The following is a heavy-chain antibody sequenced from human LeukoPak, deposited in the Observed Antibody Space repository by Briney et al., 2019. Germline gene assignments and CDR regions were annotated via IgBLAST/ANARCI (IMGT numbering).Heavy chain of an antibody. CDR3: AKDSNTGGYSFGS. CDR1: GFTFHHYS. J-gene: IGHJ4*02. D-gene: IGHD5-12*01. V-gene: IGHV3-43*01. Sequence: TGGSLRLSCAASGFTFHHYSMHWVRQPPGKGLEWVSLISWDDGITYYADSVRGRFTISRDNGKNSLSLEMNSLRTEDTALYYCAKDSNTGGYSFGSWGQGTLVTVTS. CDR2: ISWDDGIT.